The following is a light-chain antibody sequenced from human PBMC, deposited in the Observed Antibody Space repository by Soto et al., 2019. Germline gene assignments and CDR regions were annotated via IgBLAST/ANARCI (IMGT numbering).Light chain of an antibody. CDR1: SSDVGAYDY. Sequence: QAASVSGSPGQSITISCTGTSSDVGAYDYVSWYQQHPDKAPKLMIYEVSNRPSGVSNRFSGSKSVNTATLTNSGLQADDEADYYCSSYTSSSTRVFRTGTKVTVL. V-gene: IGLV2-14*03. CDR2: EVS. CDR3: SSYTSSSTRV. J-gene: IGLJ1*01.